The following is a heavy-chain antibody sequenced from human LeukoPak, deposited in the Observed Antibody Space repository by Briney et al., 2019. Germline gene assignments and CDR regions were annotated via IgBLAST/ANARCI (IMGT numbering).Heavy chain of an antibody. J-gene: IGHJ4*02. CDR3: AKDRSGYYDSSGYFDY. D-gene: IGHD3-22*01. V-gene: IGHV3-9*01. Sequence: PGGSLRLSRAASGFTFDDYAMHWVRHAPGKGLEWVSGISWNSGSIGYADSVKGRFTISRDNAKNSLYLQMNSLRAEDTALYYCAKDRSGYYDSSGYFDYWGQGTLVTVSS. CDR2: ISWNSGSI. CDR1: GFTFDDYA.